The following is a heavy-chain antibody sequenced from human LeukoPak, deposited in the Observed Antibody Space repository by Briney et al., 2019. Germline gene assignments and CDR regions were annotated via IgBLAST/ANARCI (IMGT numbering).Heavy chain of an antibody. Sequence: KPSETLSLTCAVYGGSFSDYYWTWIRQPPGKGLEWIGEINHSGSTNYNPSLKSRVTISLDTSKNQFSLKLSSATAADTAVYYCARMLVSASTFDIWGRGTMVTVSS. CDR3: ARMLVSASTFDI. J-gene: IGHJ3*02. V-gene: IGHV4-34*01. D-gene: IGHD6-13*01. CDR2: INHSGST. CDR1: GGSFSDYY.